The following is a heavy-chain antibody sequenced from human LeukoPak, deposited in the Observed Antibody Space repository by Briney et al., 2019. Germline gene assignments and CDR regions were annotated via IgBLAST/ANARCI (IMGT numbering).Heavy chain of an antibody. CDR1: GFTFSRHW. CDR2: IKEDGSEK. Sequence: PGGSLRLSCAASGFTFSRHWMSWVRQAPGKGPEWVASIKEDGSEKYYADSVWGRFTISRDNAKSSMYLQMNSLRAEDTAVYHCARDGRWGQGTLVSVSS. J-gene: IGHJ4*02. V-gene: IGHV3-7*01. CDR3: ARDGR.